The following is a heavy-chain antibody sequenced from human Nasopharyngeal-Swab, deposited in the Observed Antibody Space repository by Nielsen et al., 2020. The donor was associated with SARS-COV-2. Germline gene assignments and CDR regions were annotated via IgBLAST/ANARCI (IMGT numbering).Heavy chain of an antibody. CDR1: GFTFNNYN. Sequence: GGSLRLSCAASGFTFNNYNFNWVRQAPGKGLEWVSSISSSSSYIYYADSVKGRFTISRDNAKNSLYLQMNSLRAEDTAVYYCARARGSQLWPPRHDAFDIWGQGTLVTVSS. D-gene: IGHD5-18*01. CDR2: ISSSSSYI. CDR3: ARARGSQLWPPRHDAFDI. V-gene: IGHV3-21*01. J-gene: IGHJ3*02.